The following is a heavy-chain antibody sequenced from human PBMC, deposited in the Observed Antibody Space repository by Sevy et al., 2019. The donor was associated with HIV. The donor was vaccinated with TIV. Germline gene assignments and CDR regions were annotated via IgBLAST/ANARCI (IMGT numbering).Heavy chain of an antibody. D-gene: IGHD2-21*02. Sequence: SESLSLICTVSGGSISSSSYYWGWIRQPPGKVLEWIGSIYYSGSTYYNPSLKSRVTISVDTSKNQFSLKQSSVTAAETAVYYCARVVVVTSYLPYFDYWGQGTLVTVSS. J-gene: IGHJ4*02. CDR3: ARVVVVTSYLPYFDY. CDR2: IYYSGST. V-gene: IGHV4-39*01. CDR1: GGSISSSSYY.